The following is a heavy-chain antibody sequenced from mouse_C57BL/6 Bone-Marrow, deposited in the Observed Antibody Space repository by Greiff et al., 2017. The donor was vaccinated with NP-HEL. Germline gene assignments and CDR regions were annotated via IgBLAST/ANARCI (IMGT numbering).Heavy chain of an antibody. V-gene: IGHV1-26*01. CDR2: INPNNGGT. CDR3: ARSPSYYYGSTWFAY. CDR1: GYTFTDYY. Sequence: EVKLQQSGPELVKPGASVKISCKASGYTFTDYYMNWVKQSHGKSLEWIGDINPNNGGTSYNQKFKGKATLTVDKSSSTAYMELRSLTSEDSAVYYCARSPSYYYGSTWFAYWGQGTLVTVSA. D-gene: IGHD1-1*01. J-gene: IGHJ3*01.